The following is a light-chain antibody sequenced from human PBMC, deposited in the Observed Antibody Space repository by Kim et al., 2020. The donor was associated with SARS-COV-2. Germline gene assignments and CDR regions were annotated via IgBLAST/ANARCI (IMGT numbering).Light chain of an antibody. CDR1: TLGDTY. CDR2: ADI. CDR3: QTWDTSTVV. V-gene: IGLV3-1*01. J-gene: IGLJ2*01. Sequence: VARGRTASITCSGETLGDTYTYWYQHQAGQSPVLVIYADIKRPSGIPESFSGFNSGNTATLTISGTQAIDAADYYCQTWDTSTVVFGGGTQLTVL.